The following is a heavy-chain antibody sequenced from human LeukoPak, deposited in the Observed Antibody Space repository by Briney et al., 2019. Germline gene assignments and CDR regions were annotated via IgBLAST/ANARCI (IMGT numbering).Heavy chain of an antibody. Sequence: GASLRLSCAASGFTFSRYAMSSVRQAPGKGLEWVSAISGSGGSTYYADSVQGRFTISRDNSKNTLYLQMNSLRGEDTAVYYCAAEVGYYDSSGYYLPGYWGQGTLVTVSS. J-gene: IGHJ4*02. D-gene: IGHD3-22*01. V-gene: IGHV3-23*01. CDR1: GFTFSRYA. CDR3: AAEVGYYDSSGYYLPGY. CDR2: ISGSGGST.